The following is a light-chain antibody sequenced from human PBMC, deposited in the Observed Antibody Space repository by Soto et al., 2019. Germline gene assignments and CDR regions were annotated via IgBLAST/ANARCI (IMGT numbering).Light chain of an antibody. CDR3: QTWSTDIRV. V-gene: IGLV4-69*01. CDR2: LNSDGSH. J-gene: IGLJ3*02. CDR1: SGHNSYA. Sequence: QPVLTQPPSASASLGASVKLTCTLSSGHNSYAIAWHQQPPEKGPRYLMKLNSDGSHSKGDGIPDRFSGSSSGAERYLTISRLQSEDEADYYCQTWSTDIRVFGGGTKLTVL.